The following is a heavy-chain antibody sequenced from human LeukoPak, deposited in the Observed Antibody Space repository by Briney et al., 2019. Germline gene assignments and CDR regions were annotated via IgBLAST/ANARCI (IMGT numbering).Heavy chain of an antibody. CDR1: GFTFGTSG. D-gene: IGHD2-2*01. Sequence: GRSLRLSCAASGFTFGTSGMHWVRQAPGKGLEWVAVIWFDGSNKHYADSVKGRFTISRDNSENTLYLQMNSLRAEDTAVYYCARDPSYCSSTSCYVGSPLYYYYPMDVWGQGTTVTVSS. CDR2: IWFDGSNK. V-gene: IGHV3-33*01. J-gene: IGHJ6*02. CDR3: ARDPSYCSSTSCYVGSPLYYYYPMDV.